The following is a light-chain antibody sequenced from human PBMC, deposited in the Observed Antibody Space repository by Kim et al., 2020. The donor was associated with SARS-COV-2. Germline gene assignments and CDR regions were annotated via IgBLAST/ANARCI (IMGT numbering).Light chain of an antibody. V-gene: IGLV3-21*04. CDR2: YNS. CDR1: NIGSKS. J-gene: IGLJ3*02. Sequence: SYELTQPPSMSVAPGKTAKITCGGNNIGSKSVHWYQHKPGQAPVLVIFYNSDRPSGIPERFSGSNSRNTATLTISRVEAGDEADYYCQVWDSSSDHLVFGGGTQLTVL. CDR3: QVWDSSSDHLV.